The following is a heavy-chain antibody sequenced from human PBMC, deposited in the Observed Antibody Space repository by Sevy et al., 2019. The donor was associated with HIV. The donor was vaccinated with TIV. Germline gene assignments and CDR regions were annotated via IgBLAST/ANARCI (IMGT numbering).Heavy chain of an antibody. V-gene: IGHV3-7*01. CDR3: ARERGISFIVGATTGAFDI. Sequence: GGSLRLSCAASGFTFSSNWMSWVRQAPGKGLEWVANIKQDGSEIYYVDSVKGRFTISRDNAKNSLYLQMGSLRAEDTAVYYWARERGISFIVGATTGAFDIWGQGTMVTVSS. D-gene: IGHD1-26*01. CDR1: GFTFSSNW. CDR2: IKQDGSEI. J-gene: IGHJ3*02.